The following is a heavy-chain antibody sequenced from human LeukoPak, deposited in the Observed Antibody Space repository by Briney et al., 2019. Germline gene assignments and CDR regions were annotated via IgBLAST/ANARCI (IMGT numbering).Heavy chain of an antibody. CDR2: IYYSGST. D-gene: IGHD6-19*01. CDR3: ARVWWLVGRARFDY. V-gene: IGHV4-59*12. CDR1: GGSISTYY. Sequence: SETLSLSCTVPGGSISTYYWSWIRQPPGKGLEWIGYIYYSGSTNSNPSLKSRVTISVDTSKNQFSLKLSSVTAADTAVYYCARVWWLVGRARFDYWGQGTLVTVSS. J-gene: IGHJ4*02.